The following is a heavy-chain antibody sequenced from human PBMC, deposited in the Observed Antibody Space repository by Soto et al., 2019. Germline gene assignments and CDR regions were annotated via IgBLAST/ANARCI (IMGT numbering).Heavy chain of an antibody. V-gene: IGHV5-51*01. J-gene: IGHJ4*02. CDR2: IYPGDSDT. CDR1: GYRSTSYW. CDR3: ARHARITMVRGVISYDY. D-gene: IGHD3-10*01. Sequence: GESLKISCKGSGYRSTSYWIGWVRQMPGKGLEWMGIIYPGDSDTRYSPSFQGQVTISADKSISTAYLQWSSLKASDTAMYYCARHARITMVRGVISYDYWGQGTLVTVSS.